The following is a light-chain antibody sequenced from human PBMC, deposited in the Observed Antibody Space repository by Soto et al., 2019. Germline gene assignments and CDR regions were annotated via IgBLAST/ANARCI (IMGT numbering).Light chain of an antibody. CDR1: SSNIGSNS. CDR2: GND. V-gene: IGLV1-44*01. J-gene: IGLJ2*01. CDR3: AAWDDSLNGVL. Sequence: QSVLTQPPSVSAAPGQRVAISCSGSSSNIGSNSVYWYHQLPGTAPKLLIYGNDERPSGVPDRFSGSKSGTSASLAISGLQSEDEADYYCAAWDDSLNGVLFGGGTKLTVL.